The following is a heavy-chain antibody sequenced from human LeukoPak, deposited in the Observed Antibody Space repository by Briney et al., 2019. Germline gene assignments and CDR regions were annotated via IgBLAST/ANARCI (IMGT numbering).Heavy chain of an antibody. CDR3: ARDPFGQSYGNLFDY. CDR1: GFAFSSNW. V-gene: IGHV3-74*01. J-gene: IGHJ4*02. D-gene: IGHD3-10*01. CDR2: INSGGSGT. Sequence: GGSLRLSCAASGFAFSSNWMHWVRQTPGKGLVWVSRINSGGSGTSYADSVEGRFTISRDNSKNTLYLQMNSLRVEDTAVYYCARDPFGQSYGNLFDYWGQGTLVTVSS.